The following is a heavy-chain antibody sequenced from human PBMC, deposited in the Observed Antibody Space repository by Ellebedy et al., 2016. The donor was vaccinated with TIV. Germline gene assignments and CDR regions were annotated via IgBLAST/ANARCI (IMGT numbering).Heavy chain of an antibody. CDR3: TTVSISDYYYDSSGYYPPDY. CDR2: IKSKTDGGTT. Sequence: GGSLRLSXAASGFTFSNAWMSWVRQAPGKGLEWVGRIKSKTDGGTTDYAAPVKGRFTISRDDSKNTLYLQMNSLKTEDTAVYYCTTVSISDYYYDSSGYYPPDYWGQGTLVTVSS. CDR1: GFTFSNAW. J-gene: IGHJ4*02. V-gene: IGHV3-15*01. D-gene: IGHD3-22*01.